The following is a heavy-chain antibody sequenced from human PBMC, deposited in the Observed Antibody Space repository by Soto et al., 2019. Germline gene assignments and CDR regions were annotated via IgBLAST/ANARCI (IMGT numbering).Heavy chain of an antibody. Sequence: WGSLRLSCAASGFTFSSYAMSWVRQAPGKGPEWVSAISGSGANTYYADSVKGRFTISRDNAKNTLYLQMNSLSAEGTALYYCAKDKYSVAGTRKDSWGQGTLVTVS. CDR2: ISGSGANT. J-gene: IGHJ5*01. V-gene: IGHV3-23*01. D-gene: IGHD6-19*01. CDR3: AKDKYSVAGTRKDS. CDR1: GFTFSSYA.